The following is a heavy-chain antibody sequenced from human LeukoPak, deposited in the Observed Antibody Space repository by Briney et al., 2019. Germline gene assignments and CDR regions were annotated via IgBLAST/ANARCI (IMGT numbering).Heavy chain of an antibody. CDR1: GFTFTSYG. D-gene: IGHD6-13*01. CDR3: ASRRGYSFDY. J-gene: IGHJ4*02. V-gene: IGHV3-30*03. Sequence: GGSLRLSCAASGFTFTSYGMHWVRQAPGKGLGWVALITYDGYYKYYSDSVKGRFTISSDTSKNTLYLQMNSLRAEDTAVYYCASRRGYSFDYWGQGTLVTVSS. CDR2: ITYDGYYK.